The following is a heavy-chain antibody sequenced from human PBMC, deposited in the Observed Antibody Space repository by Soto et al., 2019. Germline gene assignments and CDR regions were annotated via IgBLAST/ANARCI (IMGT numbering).Heavy chain of an antibody. D-gene: IGHD3-22*01. CDR1: GVSISTGDCY. CDR2: TSDSGGP. V-gene: IGHV4-31*03. CDR3: ARYDSSGYYWPYYYYGMDL. J-gene: IGHJ6*02. Sequence: SETLSLTCNVSGVSISTGDCYWSWIRQLPGKGLAWIGYTSDSGGPYYTPSLRGRVTISVDTSKNQFSLRLSSVTAADTAVYYCARYDSSGYYWPYYYYGMDLWGQGTTVTVSS.